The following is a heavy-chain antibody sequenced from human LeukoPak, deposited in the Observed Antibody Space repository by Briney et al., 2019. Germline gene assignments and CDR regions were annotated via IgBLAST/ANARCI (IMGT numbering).Heavy chain of an antibody. Sequence: SETLSLTCAVYGGSFSGYYWSWIRQPPGKGLEWIGEINHSGSTNYNPSLKSRVTISVDTSKNQFSLKLSSVTAADTAVYYCARHPRYSYGFYYYYYMDVWGKGTTVTVSS. V-gene: IGHV4-34*01. CDR3: ARHPRYSYGFYYYYYMDV. D-gene: IGHD5-18*01. CDR2: INHSGST. CDR1: GGSFSGYY. J-gene: IGHJ6*03.